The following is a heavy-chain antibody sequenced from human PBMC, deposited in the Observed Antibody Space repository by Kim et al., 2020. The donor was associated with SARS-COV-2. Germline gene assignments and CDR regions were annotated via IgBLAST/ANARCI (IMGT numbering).Heavy chain of an antibody. Sequence: STGYADSVKGRFTISKDNAKNTVYLQMSSLRADDTAGYYCARDAGRIVDYWGQGTLVTVSS. D-gene: IGHD3-10*01. J-gene: IGHJ4*02. CDR3: ARDAGRIVDY. CDR2: ST. V-gene: IGHV3-74*01.